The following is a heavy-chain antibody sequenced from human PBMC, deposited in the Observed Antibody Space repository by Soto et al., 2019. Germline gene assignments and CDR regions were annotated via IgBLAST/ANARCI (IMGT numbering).Heavy chain of an antibody. Sequence: EVQLVESGGGLVQPGGSLRLSCAASGFTVSSNYMSWVRQAPGKGLEWVSVIYSGGSAYYADPVKGRFTISRDNSKNTLYLQMYGLRAEDTAVYYCARHGYSYGGGYFDYWGQGTLVTVSS. D-gene: IGHD5-18*01. J-gene: IGHJ4*02. CDR1: GFTVSSNY. V-gene: IGHV3-66*04. CDR2: IYSGGSA. CDR3: ARHGYSYGGGYFDY.